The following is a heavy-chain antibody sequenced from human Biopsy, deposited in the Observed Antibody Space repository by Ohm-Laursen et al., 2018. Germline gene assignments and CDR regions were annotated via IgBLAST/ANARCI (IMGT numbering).Heavy chain of an antibody. CDR1: GGSISSDY. CDR3: ARATNSTGWPYYYFYGMDV. V-gene: IGHV4-59*01. J-gene: IGHJ6*02. CDR2: IYYSGST. D-gene: IGHD2/OR15-2a*01. Sequence: GTLSLTCTVSGGSISSDYWSWIRQTPGKGLEWIGYIYYSGSTNYNPSLKSRVTISVDTSKNQFSLRLNSVTAADTAVYYCARATNSTGWPYYYFYGMDVWGQGITVTVPS.